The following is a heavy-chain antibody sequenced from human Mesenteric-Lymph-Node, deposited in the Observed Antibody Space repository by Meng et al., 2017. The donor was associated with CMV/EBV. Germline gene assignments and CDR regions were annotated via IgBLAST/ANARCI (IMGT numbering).Heavy chain of an antibody. D-gene: IGHD3-10*01. CDR3: ARGGSSRGGSKGLDY. V-gene: IGHV3-74*03. J-gene: IGHJ4*02. Sequence: GESLKISCAASGFSFSNYGMHWVRQAPGEGLLWVSHIKWDGIFTTYTDSVKGRFTISRDIAKNTFYLQMNSLRSEDTAVYFCARGGSSRGGSKGLDYWGQGTRVTVSS. CDR2: IKWDGIFT. CDR1: GFSFSNYG.